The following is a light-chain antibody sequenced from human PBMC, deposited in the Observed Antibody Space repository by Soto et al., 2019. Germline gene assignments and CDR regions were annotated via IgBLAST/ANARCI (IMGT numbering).Light chain of an antibody. J-gene: IGKJ5*01. V-gene: IGKV2D-29*02. CDR1: QSLLHITGETF. CDR2: EVS. Sequence: DVVMTQTPLSLSVAPGQPASISCKSSQSLLHITGETFLFWYLQKPGQSPQLPIYEVSTRVSGVPDRFSGSGLGTDFTLEISRVETDDVGIYYCMQSTKLPPAFGHVTRLEI. CDR3: MQSTKLPPA.